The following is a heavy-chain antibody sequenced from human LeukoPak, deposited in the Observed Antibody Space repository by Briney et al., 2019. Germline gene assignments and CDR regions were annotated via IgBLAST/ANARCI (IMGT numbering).Heavy chain of an antibody. CDR3: AKVSRGALALDY. CDR1: GLTFTNFG. Sequence: PGGSLRLSCAASGLTFTNFGIHWVRQAPGKGLEWVSFIRFDGSDKYYTESVKGRFTISRDNSKNTLYLQMNSLRAEDTAVYYCAKVSRGALALDYWGQGTLVTVSS. CDR2: IRFDGSDK. D-gene: IGHD1-26*01. V-gene: IGHV3-30*02. J-gene: IGHJ4*02.